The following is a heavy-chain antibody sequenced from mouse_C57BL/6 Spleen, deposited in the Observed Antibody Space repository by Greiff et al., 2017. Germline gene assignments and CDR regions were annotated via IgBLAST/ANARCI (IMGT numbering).Heavy chain of an antibody. CDR1: GYTFTSYG. J-gene: IGHJ2*01. CDR3: ARYYGSSYDYFDY. V-gene: IGHV1-81*01. Sequence: VMLVESGAELARPGASVKLSCKASGYTFTSYGISWVKQRTGQGLEWIGEIYPRSGNTYYNEKFKGKATLTADKSSSTAYMELRSLTSEDSAVYFCARYYGSSYDYFDYWGQGTTLTVSS. D-gene: IGHD1-1*01. CDR2: IYPRSGNT.